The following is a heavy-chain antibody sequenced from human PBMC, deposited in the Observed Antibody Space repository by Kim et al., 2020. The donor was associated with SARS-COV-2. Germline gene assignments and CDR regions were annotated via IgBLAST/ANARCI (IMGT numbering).Heavy chain of an antibody. Sequence: SETLSLTCTVSGGSISSGDYYWSWIRQPPGKGLEWIGYIYYSGSTYYNPSLKSRVTISVDASKNQFSLKLSSVTAADTAVYYCAREALIAAPDYWGQGTLVTVSS. D-gene: IGHD6-13*01. V-gene: IGHV4-30-4*01. J-gene: IGHJ4*02. CDR1: GGSISSGDYY. CDR3: AREALIAAPDY. CDR2: IYYSGST.